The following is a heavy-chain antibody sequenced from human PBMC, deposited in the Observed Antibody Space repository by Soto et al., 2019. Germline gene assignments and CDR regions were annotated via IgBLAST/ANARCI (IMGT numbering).Heavy chain of an antibody. D-gene: IGHD2-2*01. J-gene: IGHJ6*02. V-gene: IGHV4-30-4*01. CDR3: ASSSNQRTGGYYYYYGMDV. CDR1: GCSIRSGDYY. CDR2: IYYSGST. Sequence: PSETLSLTCPVSGCSIRSGDYYWSWIRQPPGKGLEWIGYIYYSGSTYYNPSLKSRVTISVDASKNQFSLKLSSVTAADTAVYYCASSSNQRTGGYYYYYGMDVWGQGTTVTVSS.